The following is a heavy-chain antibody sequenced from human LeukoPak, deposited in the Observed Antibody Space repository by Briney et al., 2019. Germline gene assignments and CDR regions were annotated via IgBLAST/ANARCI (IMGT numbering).Heavy chain of an antibody. D-gene: IGHD6-13*01. CDR2: ITSSGSYI. CDR3: ARGAYSSSWNCEH. CDR1: GFTFSSYA. J-gene: IGHJ1*01. Sequence: GGSLRLSCAASGFTFSSYAMHWVRQAPGKGLEWVSSITSSGSYIYYADSVKGRFTISRDNAKNSLYLQMNSLRVEDTAVYYCARGAYSSSWNCEHWGQGTLVTVSS. V-gene: IGHV3-21*01.